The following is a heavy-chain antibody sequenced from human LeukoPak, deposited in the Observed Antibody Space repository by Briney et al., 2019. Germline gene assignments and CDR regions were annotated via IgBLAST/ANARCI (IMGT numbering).Heavy chain of an antibody. CDR3: ARRSRGYCSSTSCRSRYYYYYMDV. V-gene: IGHV1-8*02. CDR2: MNPNSGNT. J-gene: IGHJ6*03. D-gene: IGHD2-2*01. CDR1: GYTFTGYY. Sequence: GASVKVSCKASGYTFTGYYMHWVRQAPGQGLEWMGWMNPNSGNTGYAQKFQGRVTMTRNTSISTAYMELSSLRSEDTAVYYCARRSRGYCSSTSCRSRYYYYYMDVWGKGTTVTISS.